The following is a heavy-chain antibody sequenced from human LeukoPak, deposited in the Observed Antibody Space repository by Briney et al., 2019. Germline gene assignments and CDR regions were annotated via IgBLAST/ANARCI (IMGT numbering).Heavy chain of an antibody. D-gene: IGHD2-8*01. J-gene: IGHJ4*02. Sequence: GGSLRLSCTASGFIVTNNYINWVRQAPGKGLEWVSLVYSGGSTYYADSVKGRFTISRDNPKNMVYLQMNSLRAEDTAMYYCARDPPAVLIDTYGWGQGTLVTVSS. V-gene: IGHV3-66*01. CDR3: ARDPPAVLIDTYG. CDR2: VYSGGST. CDR1: GFIVTNNY.